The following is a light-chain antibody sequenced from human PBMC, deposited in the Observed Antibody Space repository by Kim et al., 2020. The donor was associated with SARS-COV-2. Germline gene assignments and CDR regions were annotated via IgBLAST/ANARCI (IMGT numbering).Light chain of an antibody. J-gene: IGKJ1*01. Sequence: DIQMTQSPSSLSASVGDRVTITCRASPSISSYLNWYQQKPGKAPKLLIYAASSLQSGVPSRFSGSGSGTDFTLTISSLQPEDVATYYCIQGSSSPPTFGRGTKVDIK. CDR2: AAS. CDR1: PSISSY. CDR3: IQGSSSPPT. V-gene: IGKV1-39*01.